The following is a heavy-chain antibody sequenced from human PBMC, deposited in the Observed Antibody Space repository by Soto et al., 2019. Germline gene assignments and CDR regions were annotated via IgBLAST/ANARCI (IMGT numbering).Heavy chain of an antibody. CDR1: GFTVSSSNY. CDR3: HGYGY. CDR2: IYTGGTT. J-gene: IGHJ4*02. D-gene: IGHD5-12*01. Sequence: EVQLVESGGGLIQPGGSLRLSCVVSGFTVSSSNYMSWVRQAPGKGLEGVSVIYTGGTTYYADSVKGRFTISRDNSKNTLYLQMNSLRAEDTAVYYCHGYGYWGQGTLVTVSS. V-gene: IGHV3-53*01.